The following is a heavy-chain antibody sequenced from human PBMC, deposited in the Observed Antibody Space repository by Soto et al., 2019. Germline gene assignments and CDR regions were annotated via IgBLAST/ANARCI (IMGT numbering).Heavy chain of an antibody. V-gene: IGHV3-21*01. CDR2: ISPSGSYM. Sequence: GWSLRLSCAASGFSFNTYSMDWVRQAPGKGLEWVASISPSGSYMYYGDSLKGRFTVSRDNAKNSLYLQMDSLRADDTAIYYCARFGLVTFDCWGQGTLVTVSS. CDR1: GFSFNTYS. CDR3: ARFGLVTFDC. D-gene: IGHD3-3*01. J-gene: IGHJ4*02.